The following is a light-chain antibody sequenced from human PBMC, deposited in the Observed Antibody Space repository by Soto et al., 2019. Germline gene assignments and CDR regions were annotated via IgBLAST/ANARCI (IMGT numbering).Light chain of an antibody. CDR1: QSISSW. J-gene: IGKJ1*01. CDR3: QQYNNYPRT. Sequence: IQMTQSPSTLSASVGDRVTITCRASQSISSWLAWYQQKPGKAPKLLIYDASNLESGVPSRFSGSGSGTEFTLAISSLQPDDFATYYCQQYNNYPRTFGQGTKVDI. V-gene: IGKV1-5*01. CDR2: DAS.